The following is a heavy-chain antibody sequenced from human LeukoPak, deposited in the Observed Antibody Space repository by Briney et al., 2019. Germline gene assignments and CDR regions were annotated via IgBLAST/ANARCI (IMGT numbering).Heavy chain of an antibody. J-gene: IGHJ4*02. D-gene: IGHD4-17*01. CDR2: IKQDGSEK. Sequence: GGSLRLSCAASGFTLSSYWMSWVRQAPGKGLEWVANIKQDGSEKYYVDSVKGRFTISRDNAKNSLYLQMNSLRAEDTAVYYCARDLTDYGDFISYWGQGTLVTVSS. CDR3: ARDLTDYGDFISY. CDR1: GFTLSSYW. V-gene: IGHV3-7*01.